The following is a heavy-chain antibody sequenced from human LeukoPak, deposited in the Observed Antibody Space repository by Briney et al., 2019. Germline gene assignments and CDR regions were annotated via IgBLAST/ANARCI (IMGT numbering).Heavy chain of an antibody. Sequence: GRSLRLSCAASGFTFSSYSMNWVRQAPGKGLEWVSSISSSSSYIYYADSVKGRFTISRDNAKNSLYLQMNSLRAEDTAVYYCAKGVVVAPDVTPFDYWGQGTLVTVSS. CDR2: ISSSSSYI. CDR3: AKGVVVAPDVTPFDY. CDR1: GFTFSSYS. J-gene: IGHJ4*02. V-gene: IGHV3-21*04. D-gene: IGHD2-2*01.